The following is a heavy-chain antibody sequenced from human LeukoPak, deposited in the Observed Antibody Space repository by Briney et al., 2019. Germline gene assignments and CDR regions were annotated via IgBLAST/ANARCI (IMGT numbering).Heavy chain of an antibody. Sequence: SETLSLTCTVSGGSISSSSYYWGWIRQPPGKGLEWIGSIYYSGSTYYNPSLKSRVTISVDTSKNQFSLKLSSVTAADTAVYYCARVTTVTTLIIYYYYYMDVWGKGTTVTVSS. CDR2: IYYSGST. D-gene: IGHD4-17*01. CDR1: GGSISSSSYY. CDR3: ARVTTVTTLIIYYYYYMDV. J-gene: IGHJ6*03. V-gene: IGHV4-39*07.